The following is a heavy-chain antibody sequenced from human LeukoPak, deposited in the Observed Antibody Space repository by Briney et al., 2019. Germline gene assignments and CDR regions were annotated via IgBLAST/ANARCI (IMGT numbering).Heavy chain of an antibody. CDR2: ITGSGSST. V-gene: IGHV3-23*01. CDR1: GFTFSSYA. CDR3: AKSSSSPLY. Sequence: GGSLRLSCAASGFTFSSYAMTWVRQAPGKGLEWVSSITGSGSSTYYADSVKGRFTISRDNSKNTLYLQMNSLRGEDMAVYYCAKSSSSPLYWGQGTLVTVSS. D-gene: IGHD6-6*01. J-gene: IGHJ4*02.